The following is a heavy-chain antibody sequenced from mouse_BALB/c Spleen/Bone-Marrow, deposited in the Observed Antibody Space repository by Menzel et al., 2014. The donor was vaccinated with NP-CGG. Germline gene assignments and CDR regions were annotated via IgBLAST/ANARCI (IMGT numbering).Heavy chain of an antibody. D-gene: IGHD2-12*01. CDR1: GNTFTSYY. CDR3: TRSRRAMDH. Sequence: QVQLQQSGAELVKPGASVKLPCKASGNTFTSYYMCWVKQRPGQGLEWIGEINPSNGGTNFNEKFKSKATLTVDKSSSTAYMSLSSLTSEDSAVYYCTRSRRAMDHWGQGTSVTVSS. CDR2: INPSNGGT. V-gene: IGHV1S81*02. J-gene: IGHJ4*01.